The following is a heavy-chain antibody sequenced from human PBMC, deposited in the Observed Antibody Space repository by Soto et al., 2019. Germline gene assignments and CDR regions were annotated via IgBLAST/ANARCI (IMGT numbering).Heavy chain of an antibody. J-gene: IGHJ5*02. CDR1: GGSFSGYY. D-gene: IGHD2-2*01. CDR3: ARGQEGCSSTSCYRWFDP. Sequence: PSETLSLTCAVYGGSFSGYYWSWIRQPPGKGLEWIGEINHSGSTNYNPSLKSRVTISVDTSKNQFSLKLSSVTAADTALFYCARGQEGCSSTSCYRWFDPWGQGTLVTVSS. CDR2: INHSGST. V-gene: IGHV4-34*01.